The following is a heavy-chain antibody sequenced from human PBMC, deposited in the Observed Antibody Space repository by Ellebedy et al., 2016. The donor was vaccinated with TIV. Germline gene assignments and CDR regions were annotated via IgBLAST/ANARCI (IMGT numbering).Heavy chain of an antibody. CDR1: GFTFSSYW. D-gene: IGHD2-21*01. Sequence: GESLKISCADSGFTFSSYWMTWVRQAPGKGLKWVANINHDGTELYYADSVKGRFTISRDNAKNSLYLYLNSLRAEDTAVYYCARDRILPSFYGIDVWGQGTTVIVSS. V-gene: IGHV3-7*04. CDR2: INHDGTEL. CDR3: ARDRILPSFYGIDV. J-gene: IGHJ6*02.